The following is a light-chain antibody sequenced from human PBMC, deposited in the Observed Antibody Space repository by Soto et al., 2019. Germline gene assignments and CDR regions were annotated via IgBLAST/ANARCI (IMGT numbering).Light chain of an antibody. Sequence: DIQMTQSPSTLSASVGDRVTITCRASQSISSWLAWYQQKPGKAPKLLIYKASSLESGVPARFSGGGSWTEFTLTSSSLETDDFAPYFCQKYNRYPFTVGPGTKVDIK. CDR1: QSISSW. CDR3: QKYNRYPFT. J-gene: IGKJ3*01. V-gene: IGKV1-5*03. CDR2: KAS.